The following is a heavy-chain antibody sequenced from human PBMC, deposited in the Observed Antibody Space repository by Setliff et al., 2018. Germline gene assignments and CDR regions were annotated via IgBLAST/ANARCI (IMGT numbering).Heavy chain of an antibody. CDR3: AREQTMEWLLYGANYFYYMDV. CDR1: GFTFSSNA. J-gene: IGHJ6*03. V-gene: IGHV3-23*01. D-gene: IGHD3-3*01. CDR2: ISGGGGST. Sequence: TVGSLRLSCAASGFTFSSNALSWVRQAPGKGLEWVSAISGGGGSTYYADSVKGRFTISRDNSKNALYLQVNSLRAEDTAVYYCAREQTMEWLLYGANYFYYMDVWGKGTTVTVSS.